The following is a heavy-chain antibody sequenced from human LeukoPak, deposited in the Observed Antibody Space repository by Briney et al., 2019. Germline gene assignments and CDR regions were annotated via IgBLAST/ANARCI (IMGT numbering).Heavy chain of an antibody. V-gene: IGHV3-48*03. D-gene: IGHD1-26*01. CDR1: GFIFSNYE. CDR2: ISTSGNDI. Sequence: GGSLRLSCAASGFIFSNYEINWVRQAPGEGLEWISYISTSGNDIYYADSVKGRFTISRDNAKNPLYLQLNSLRADDTAVYYCARGAQWVLDYWGQGTLVTVSS. J-gene: IGHJ4*02. CDR3: ARGAQWVLDY.